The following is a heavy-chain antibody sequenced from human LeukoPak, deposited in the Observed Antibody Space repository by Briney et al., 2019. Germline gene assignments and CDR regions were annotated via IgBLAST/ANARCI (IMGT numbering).Heavy chain of an antibody. D-gene: IGHD3-10*01. V-gene: IGHV3-74*01. Sequence: GGSLRLSCAASGFTFSSYWMYWVRQAPGKRLVWVSRINTDGSSTDYADSVKGRFTISRDNAKNTLYVQMNSLRAEDTAVYYCARGGIRFIDYWGQGTLVTVSS. J-gene: IGHJ4*02. CDR3: ARGGIRFIDY. CDR2: INTDGSST. CDR1: GFTFSSYW.